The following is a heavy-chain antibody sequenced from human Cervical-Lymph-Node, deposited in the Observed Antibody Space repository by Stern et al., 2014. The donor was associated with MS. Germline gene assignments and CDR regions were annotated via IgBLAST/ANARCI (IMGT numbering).Heavy chain of an antibody. CDR2: ISYNGNLK. Sequence: MQLVESGGGVVQPGRSLRISCVVSGFTFRNYGMHWVRQAPGKGLEWVAIISYNGNLKYYSDSVKARFTISRDNSKTTLYLEMNSLMGEDTAVYYCARDMTTVTAFDYWGQGTPVTVSS. J-gene: IGHJ4*02. D-gene: IGHD4-17*01. CDR1: GFTFRNYG. V-gene: IGHV3-30*03. CDR3: ARDMTTVTAFDY.